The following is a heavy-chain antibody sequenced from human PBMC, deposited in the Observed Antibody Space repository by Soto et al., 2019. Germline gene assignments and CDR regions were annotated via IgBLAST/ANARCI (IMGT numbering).Heavy chain of an antibody. Sequence: GGSLRLSCAASGFTFSSYEMNWVRQAPGKGLEWVSYISSSGSTIYYADSVKGRFTISRDNSKNTLYLQMNSLRAEDTAVYYCANGPATYGSGKGQVYNWFDPWGQGTLVTVSS. CDR3: ANGPATYGSGKGQVYNWFDP. V-gene: IGHV3-48*03. CDR1: GFTFSSYE. CDR2: ISSSGSTI. D-gene: IGHD3-10*01. J-gene: IGHJ5*02.